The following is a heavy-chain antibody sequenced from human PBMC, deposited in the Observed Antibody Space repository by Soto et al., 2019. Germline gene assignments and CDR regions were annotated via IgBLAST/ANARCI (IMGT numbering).Heavy chain of an antibody. J-gene: IGHJ6*02. Sequence: QVQLQESGPGLVKPSETLSLTCTVSGGSISSYYWSWIRQPPGKGLEWIGYIYYSGSTNYNPSLKSRVTISVDTSKNQFSLKLSSVTAADTAVYYCARGPAAGTVVYYYYGMDVWGQGTTVTVSS. V-gene: IGHV4-59*01. CDR2: IYYSGST. D-gene: IGHD6-13*01. CDR1: GGSISSYY. CDR3: ARGPAAGTVVYYYYGMDV.